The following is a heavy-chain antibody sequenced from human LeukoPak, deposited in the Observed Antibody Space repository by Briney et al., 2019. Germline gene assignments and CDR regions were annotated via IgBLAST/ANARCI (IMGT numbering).Heavy chain of an antibody. CDR1: GFTFSSYA. V-gene: IGHV3-23*01. Sequence: PGGSLRLSCAASGFTFSSYAMSWVRQAPGKGLEWVSATSGSGGSTYYADSVKGRFTISRDNSKNTLYLQMNSLRAEDTAVYYCAKDIAVDTAMGPLSVDYWGRGTLVTVSS. CDR3: AKDIAVDTAMGPLSVDY. CDR2: TSGSGGST. D-gene: IGHD5-18*01. J-gene: IGHJ4*02.